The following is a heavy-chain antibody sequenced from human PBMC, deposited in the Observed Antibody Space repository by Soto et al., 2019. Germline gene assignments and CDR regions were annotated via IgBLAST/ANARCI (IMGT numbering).Heavy chain of an antibody. CDR2: ISSGGSFI. D-gene: IGHD3-16*01. J-gene: IGHJ6*02. V-gene: IGHV3-11*01. Sequence: PGESLKISCAASGFTFSDYYMSWIRQAPGKGLEYISYISSGGSFIFYADSVKGRFTISRDTAKTSLYLQMNSLRAEDTALYYCARHRYYEGSVPGYGMDVWGQGTTVTVSS. CDR1: GFTFSDYY. CDR3: ARHRYYEGSVPGYGMDV.